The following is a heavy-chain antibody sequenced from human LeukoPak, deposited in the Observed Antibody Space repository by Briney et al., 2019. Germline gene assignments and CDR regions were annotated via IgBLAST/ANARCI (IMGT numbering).Heavy chain of an antibody. CDR2: ISGSGGST. CDR1: GFTVSNNY. V-gene: IGHV3-23*01. J-gene: IGHJ5*02. CDR3: AKAPPYSSSLFDP. Sequence: GGSLRLSCAVSGFTVSNNYMSWVRQAPGKGLEWVSVISGSGGSTYYADSVKGRFTISRDNSKNTLYLQMNSLRAEDTAVYYCAKAPPYSSSLFDPWGQGTLVTVSS. D-gene: IGHD6-13*01.